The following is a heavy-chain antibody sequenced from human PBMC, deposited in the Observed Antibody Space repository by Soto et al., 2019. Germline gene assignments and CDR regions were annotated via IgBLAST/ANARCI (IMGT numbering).Heavy chain of an antibody. D-gene: IGHD1-20*01. V-gene: IGHV3-64D*08. CDR3: VKDITGTTGSGVFDY. Sequence: LRLSCSASGFTFSSYAMHWVRQAPGKGLEYVSAISSNGGSTYYADSVKGRFTISRDNSKNTLYLQMSSLRAEDTAVYYCVKDITGTTGSGVFDYWGQGTLVTVSS. J-gene: IGHJ4*02. CDR2: ISSNGGST. CDR1: GFTFSSYA.